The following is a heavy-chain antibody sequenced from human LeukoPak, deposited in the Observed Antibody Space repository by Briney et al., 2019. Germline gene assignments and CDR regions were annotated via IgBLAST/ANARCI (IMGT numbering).Heavy chain of an antibody. CDR1: GFTFSSYG. D-gene: IGHD4-23*01. J-gene: IGHJ4*02. Sequence: PGGSLRLSCAASGFTFSSYGMHWVRQAPGKGLEWVAVISYDGSNKYYADSVKGRFTISRDNSKNTLYLQMNSLRAEDTAVYYCAKDSNYGGNSGIASDYWGQGTLVTVSS. CDR3: AKDSNYGGNSGIASDY. CDR2: ISYDGSNK. V-gene: IGHV3-30*18.